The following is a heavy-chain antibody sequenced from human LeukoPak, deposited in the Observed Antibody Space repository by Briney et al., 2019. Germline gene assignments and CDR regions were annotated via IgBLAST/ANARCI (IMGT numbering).Heavy chain of an antibody. J-gene: IGHJ4*02. CDR1: GGSISSYY. Sequence: SETLSLTCTVSGGSISSYYWSWIRQPPGKGLEWIGYIYYSGSTNYNPSLKSRVTISVDTSKNQFSLKLSSVTAADTAVYYCARILAVAGTELFDYWGQGTLVTVSS. CDR2: IYYSGST. V-gene: IGHV4-59*08. D-gene: IGHD6-19*01. CDR3: ARILAVAGTELFDY.